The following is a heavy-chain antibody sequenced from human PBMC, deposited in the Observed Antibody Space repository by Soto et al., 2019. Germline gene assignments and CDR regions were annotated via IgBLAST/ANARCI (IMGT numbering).Heavy chain of an antibody. V-gene: IGHV1-3*01. CDR2: INAGNGNT. CDR1: GYTFTSYA. J-gene: IGHJ6*02. Sequence: ASVKVSCKASGYTFTSYAMHWVRQAPGQRLEWMGWINAGNGNTKYSQKFQGRVTITRDTSASTAYMELSSLRSEDTAVYYCAREVSSSWPYYYYGMDVWGQGTTVTVSS. D-gene: IGHD6-13*01. CDR3: AREVSSSWPYYYYGMDV.